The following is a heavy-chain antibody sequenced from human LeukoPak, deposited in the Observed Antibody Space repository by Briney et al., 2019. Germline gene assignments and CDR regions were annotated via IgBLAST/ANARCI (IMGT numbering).Heavy chain of an antibody. Sequence: PSETLSLTCTVSGGSISSYYWSWIRQPPGKGLEWIGEINHSGSTKYNPSLKNQVTISVDTSKNQFSLKLSSVTAADTAVYYCARRLGRKFGERFYYYHYLDVWGKGTTVTISS. J-gene: IGHJ6*03. CDR2: INHSGST. V-gene: IGHV4-34*01. CDR3: ARRLGRKFGERFYYYHYLDV. CDR1: GGSISSYY. D-gene: IGHD3-10*01.